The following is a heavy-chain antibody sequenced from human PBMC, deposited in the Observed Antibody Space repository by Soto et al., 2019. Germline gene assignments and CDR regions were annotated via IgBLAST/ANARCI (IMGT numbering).Heavy chain of an antibody. CDR1: GGTFSSYA. CDR2: IIPIFGTA. D-gene: IGHD2-2*01. V-gene: IGHV1-69*06. Sequence: ASVKVSCKASGGTFSSYAISWVRQAPGQGLEWMGGIIPIFGTANYAQKFQGRVTITADKSTSTAYMELSSLRSEDTAVYYCARGRRYCSSTSCYLLGYYYYYYGMDVWGQGTTVTGSS. J-gene: IGHJ6*02. CDR3: ARGRRYCSSTSCYLLGYYYYYYGMDV.